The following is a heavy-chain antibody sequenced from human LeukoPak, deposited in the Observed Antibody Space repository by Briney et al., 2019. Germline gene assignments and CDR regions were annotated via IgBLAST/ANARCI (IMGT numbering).Heavy chain of an antibody. J-gene: IGHJ5*02. V-gene: IGHV3-23*01. CDR3: AKNPLGYCGSTSCYNWFDP. D-gene: IGHD2-2*01. Sequence: GGSLRLSCAASGFTFSSYAMSWVRQAPGKGLEWVSAISGSGGSTYYTDSVKGRFTISRDNSKNTLYLQMNSLRAEDTAVYYCAKNPLGYCGSTSCYNWFDPWGQGTLVTVSS. CDR1: GFTFSSYA. CDR2: ISGSGGST.